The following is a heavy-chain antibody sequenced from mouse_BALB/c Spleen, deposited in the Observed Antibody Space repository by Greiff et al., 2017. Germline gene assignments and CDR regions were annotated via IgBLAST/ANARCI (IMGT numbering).Heavy chain of an antibody. Sequence: EVQVVESGGGLVKPGGSLKLSCAASGFAFSSYDMSWVRQTPEKRLEWVAYISSGGGSTYYPDTVKGRFTISRDNAKNTLYLQMSSLKSEDTAMYYCARLPRVTGLYAMDYWGQGTSVTVSS. D-gene: IGHD3-1*01. J-gene: IGHJ4*01. CDR1: GFAFSSYD. CDR2: ISSGGGST. CDR3: ARLPRVTGLYAMDY. V-gene: IGHV5-12-1*01.